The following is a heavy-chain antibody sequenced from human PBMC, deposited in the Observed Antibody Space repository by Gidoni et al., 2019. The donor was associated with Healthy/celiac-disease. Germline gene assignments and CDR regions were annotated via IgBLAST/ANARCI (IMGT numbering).Heavy chain of an antibody. CDR2: ISSSSSYI. V-gene: IGHV3-21*01. J-gene: IGHJ5*02. Sequence: EVQLVDSGGGLVKPGGSLRLSCAASGFTFSSSSMNWVRQAPGKGLEWVSSISSSSSYIYYADSVKGRFTISRDNAKNSLYLQMNSLRAEDTAVYYCARDYGDYSFGWFDPWGQGTLVTVSS. CDR3: ARDYGDYSFGWFDP. CDR1: GFTFSSSS. D-gene: IGHD4-17*01.